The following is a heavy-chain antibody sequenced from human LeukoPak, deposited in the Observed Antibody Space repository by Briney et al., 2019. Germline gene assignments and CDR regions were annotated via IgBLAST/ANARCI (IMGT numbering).Heavy chain of an antibody. CDR3: ARIIDTWFGDNWFDP. CDR2: IYDSGST. D-gene: IGHD3-10*01. Sequence: SETLSLTCTVSGGSIRSSYYYWGWIRQPPGKGLEWIGSIYDSGSTYYNPSLKSRVTISVDTSKNQFSLKLSSVTAADTAVYYCARIIDTWFGDNWFDPWGQGTLVTVSS. J-gene: IGHJ5*02. V-gene: IGHV4-39*07. CDR1: GGSIRSSYYY.